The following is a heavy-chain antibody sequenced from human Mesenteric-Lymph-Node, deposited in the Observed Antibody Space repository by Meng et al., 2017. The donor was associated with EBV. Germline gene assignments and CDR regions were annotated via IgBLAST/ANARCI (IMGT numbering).Heavy chain of an antibody. CDR3: ARGLGGSRNYYFDY. CDR2: VYHRGSS. CDR1: RGSITSGGW. Sequence: QLLSQESVPLLVKPSVTLSLTCTISRGSITSGGWWCWVRQTPGKGLEWIGQVYHRGSSSYNPSLKSRATISVDNSNNQFSLRLTSVTAADTAVYYCARGLGGSRNYYFDYWGQGTLVTVSS. D-gene: IGHD3-16*01. J-gene: IGHJ4*02. V-gene: IGHV4-4*02.